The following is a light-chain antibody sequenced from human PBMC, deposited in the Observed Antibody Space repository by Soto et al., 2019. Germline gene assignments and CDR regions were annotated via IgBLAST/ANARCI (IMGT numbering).Light chain of an antibody. V-gene: IGKV3-20*01. J-gene: IGKJ3*01. CDR1: QNIGDNY. Sequence: IVLTQSPGALSLSPGDRATLSCRASQNIGDNYLAWYQQKPGQAPRLLIYDASRRATGIPERFSGSGSGTDFTLTINRLEPEDFAAYYCQQFGRSPRFTFGPGTMVDLK. CDR3: QQFGRSPRFT. CDR2: DAS.